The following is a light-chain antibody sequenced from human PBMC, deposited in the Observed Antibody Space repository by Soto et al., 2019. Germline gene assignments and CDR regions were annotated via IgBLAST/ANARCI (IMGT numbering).Light chain of an antibody. CDR2: AAY. V-gene: IGKV1-8*01. CDR1: QGISSY. Sequence: IRVNRSVTSLSARTRLSATSTSLASQGISSYLAWYQQKPGKAPKLLIYAAYNLQSGVPSRFSGSGSGTDFTLTICCLQSEDFTPYYCPHPTSYPLTFGQGTNVDIK. J-gene: IGKJ3*01. CDR3: PHPTSYPLT.